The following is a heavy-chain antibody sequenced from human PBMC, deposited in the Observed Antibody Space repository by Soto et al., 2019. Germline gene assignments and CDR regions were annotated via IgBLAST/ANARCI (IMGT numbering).Heavy chain of an antibody. CDR2: ISYDGSNK. J-gene: IGHJ4*02. D-gene: IGHD6-19*01. CDR1: GFTFSSYG. Sequence: ESVGGVVQPGRSLRLSCAASGFTFSSYGMHWVRQAPGKGLEWVAVISYDGSNKYYADSVKGRFTISRDNSKNTLYLQMNSLRAEDTAVYYCAKDRIAVAGTFDYWGQGTLVTVSS. V-gene: IGHV3-30*18. CDR3: AKDRIAVAGTFDY.